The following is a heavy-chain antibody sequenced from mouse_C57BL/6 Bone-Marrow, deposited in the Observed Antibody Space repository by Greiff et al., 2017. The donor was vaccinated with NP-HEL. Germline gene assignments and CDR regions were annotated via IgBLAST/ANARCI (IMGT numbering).Heavy chain of an antibody. J-gene: IGHJ3*01. CDR1: GYTFTSYW. Sequence: VQLQQSGAELAKPGASVKLSCKASGYTFTSYWMHWVKQRPGQGLEWIGFINPSSGYTKYNQKFKDKATLTADKSSSTAYMQLSSLTYEDSAVYYGAKEGKPYSNYALPFAYWGQGTLVTVSA. CDR2: INPSSGYT. CDR3: AKEGKPYSNYALPFAY. D-gene: IGHD2-5*01. V-gene: IGHV1-7*01.